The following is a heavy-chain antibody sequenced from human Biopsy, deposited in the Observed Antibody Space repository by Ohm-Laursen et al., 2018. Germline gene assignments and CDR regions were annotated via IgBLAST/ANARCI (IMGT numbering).Heavy chain of an antibody. CDR2: ISYDQITK. CDR1: GFTFRTYG. CDR3: AKDLSVYYYYGIDV. D-gene: IGHD5/OR15-5a*01. V-gene: IGHV3-30*18. J-gene: IGHJ6*02. Sequence: SLRLSCAASGFTFRTYGMHWVRLAPGKGLEWVAVISYDQITKHYADSVRGRFTISRDDSKNTLYLQVDSLRAEDTAVYYCAKDLSVYYYYGIDVWGQGTTVTVSS.